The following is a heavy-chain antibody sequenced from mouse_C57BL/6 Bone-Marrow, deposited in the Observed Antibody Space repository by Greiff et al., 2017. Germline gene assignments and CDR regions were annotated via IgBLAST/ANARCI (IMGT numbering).Heavy chain of an antibody. Sequence: VQLQQPGAELVRPGTSVKLSCKASGYTFTSYWMHWVKQRPGQGLEWIGVIDPSDSYTNYNQKFKGKATLTVDTSSSTAYMQLSSLTSEDSAVYYCSLHYDGSSYRWYFDVWGTGTTVTVSS. D-gene: IGHD1-1*01. CDR2: IDPSDSYT. CDR1: GYTFTSYW. J-gene: IGHJ1*03. V-gene: IGHV1-59*01. CDR3: SLHYDGSSYRWYFDV.